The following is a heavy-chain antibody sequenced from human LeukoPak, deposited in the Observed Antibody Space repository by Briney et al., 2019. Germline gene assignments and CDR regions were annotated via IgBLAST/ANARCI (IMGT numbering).Heavy chain of an antibody. D-gene: IGHD3-22*01. Sequence: GGSLRLSCAASGFTFSSYSMNWVRQAPGKGLEWVSSISSSSSYIYHADSVKDRFTISRDNAKNSLYLQMNSLRAEDTAVYYCARDGDYYYDSSGYYYWGQGTLVTVSS. V-gene: IGHV3-21*01. CDR2: ISSSSSYI. CDR3: ARDGDYYYDSSGYYY. J-gene: IGHJ4*02. CDR1: GFTFSSYS.